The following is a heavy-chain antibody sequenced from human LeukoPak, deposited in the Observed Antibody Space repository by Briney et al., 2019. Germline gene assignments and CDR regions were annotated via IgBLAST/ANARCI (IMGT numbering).Heavy chain of an antibody. Sequence: PGGSLRLSCAASGFTFSSYSMNWVRQAPGKGLEWVSSISSSSSYIYYADSVKGRFTISRDNSKNTPYLQMNSLRAEDTAVYYCAKCSYGGNPWFDPWGQGTLVTVSS. D-gene: IGHD4-23*01. CDR2: ISSSSSYI. CDR1: GFTFSSYS. J-gene: IGHJ5*02. V-gene: IGHV3-21*04. CDR3: AKCSYGGNPWFDP.